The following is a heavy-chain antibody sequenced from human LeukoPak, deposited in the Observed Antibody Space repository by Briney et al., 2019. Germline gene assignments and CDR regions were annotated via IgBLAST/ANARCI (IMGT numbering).Heavy chain of an antibody. Sequence: SETLSLTCTVSGGSISSGDYYWSWIRQPPGKGLEWIGYIYYSGSTYYNPSLKSRVTISVDTSKNQFPLKLSSVTAADTAVYYCARGCSSTSCYGYVWGKGTTVTVSS. CDR1: GGSISSGDYY. V-gene: IGHV4-30-4*08. J-gene: IGHJ6*04. CDR2: IYYSGST. D-gene: IGHD2-2*01. CDR3: ARGCSSTSCYGYV.